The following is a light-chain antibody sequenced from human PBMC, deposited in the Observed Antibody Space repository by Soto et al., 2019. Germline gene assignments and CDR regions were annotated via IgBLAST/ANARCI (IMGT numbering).Light chain of an antibody. CDR2: GAS. J-gene: IGKJ1*01. CDR1: QSVSSSY. CDR3: PAYGSSRST. Sequence: IVVTQSTCTLSLSPGERATLSCRASQSVSSSYLAWYQQKPGQAPRLLIYGASSRATGIPDRFSGSGSGTDFTLTIFRLEHEDFAVNYGPAYGSSRSTFGRGTKVDIK. V-gene: IGKV3-20*01.